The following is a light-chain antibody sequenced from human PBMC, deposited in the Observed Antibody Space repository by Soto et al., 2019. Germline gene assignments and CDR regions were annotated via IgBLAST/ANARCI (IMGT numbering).Light chain of an antibody. Sequence: QSVLTQPPSASGTPGQRVTISCSGSSSNIGSNTVNWYQQLPGTAPKLLIYSNNQRPSGVHDRFSGSKSGTSASLAISGLQSEDEAHYYCAAWDDSLSGVVFGGRTKLTVL. CDR1: SSNIGSNT. CDR2: SNN. V-gene: IGLV1-44*01. J-gene: IGLJ2*01. CDR3: AAWDDSLSGVV.